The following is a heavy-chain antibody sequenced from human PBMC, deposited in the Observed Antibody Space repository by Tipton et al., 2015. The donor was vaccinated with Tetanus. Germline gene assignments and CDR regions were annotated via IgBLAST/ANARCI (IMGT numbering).Heavy chain of an antibody. CDR2: IYKTGDT. V-gene: IGHV4-59*02. CDR1: GGSVSRSF. Sequence: TLSLTCTVSGGSVSRSFWGWIRQAPGKGLEWIGNIYKTGDTNYNPSLKSRVTMSVNTSKNQFSLRLSSVTAADTALYYCARPQRVEDDAGGLDFLTGFYGDYWFDLWGRGIPVTVSS. D-gene: IGHD3-9*01. J-gene: IGHJ5*02. CDR3: ARPQRVEDDAGGLDFLTGFYGDYWFDL.